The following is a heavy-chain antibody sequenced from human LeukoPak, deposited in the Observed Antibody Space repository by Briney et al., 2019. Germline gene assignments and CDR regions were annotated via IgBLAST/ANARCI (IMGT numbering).Heavy chain of an antibody. J-gene: IGHJ4*02. CDR1: GGSFSGYY. D-gene: IGHD3-10*01. CDR2: INHSGST. V-gene: IGHV4-34*01. Sequence: SETLSLTCAVYGGSFSGYYWSWIRQPPGKGLEWIREINHSGSTNYNPSLKSRVTISVDTSKNQFSLKLSSVTAADTAVYYCASSVSGGGEIDYWGQGTLVTVSS. CDR3: ASSVSGGGEIDY.